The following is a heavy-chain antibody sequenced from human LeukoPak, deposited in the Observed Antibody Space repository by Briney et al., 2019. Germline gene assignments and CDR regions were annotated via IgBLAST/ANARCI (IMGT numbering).Heavy chain of an antibody. CDR3: VRDISGYYSDY. CDR2: ISGSSIYT. J-gene: IGHJ4*02. D-gene: IGHD3-22*01. V-gene: IGHV3-11*05. CDR1: GFTFSDYH. Sequence: GGSLRLSCAASGFTFSDYHMTWLRQAPGKGLEWVSYISGSSIYTRYADSVKGRFTISRDNAKNSLYLQMNSLRAEDTALYYCVRDISGYYSDYWGQGTLVTVSS.